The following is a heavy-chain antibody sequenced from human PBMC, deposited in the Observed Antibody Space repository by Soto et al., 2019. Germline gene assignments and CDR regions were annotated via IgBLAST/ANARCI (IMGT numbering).Heavy chain of an antibody. CDR3: ARDLGGWPDY. V-gene: IGHV1-69*05. Sequence: SVKVSCKASGGTFDNYAITWVRQAPGQGLEWMAGIIPMLDSANYAEKFQGRVTITRDTSASTAYMELSSLRSEDTAVYYCARDLGGWPDYWGQ. CDR1: GGTFDNYA. D-gene: IGHD2-15*01. CDR2: IIPMLDSA. J-gene: IGHJ4*02.